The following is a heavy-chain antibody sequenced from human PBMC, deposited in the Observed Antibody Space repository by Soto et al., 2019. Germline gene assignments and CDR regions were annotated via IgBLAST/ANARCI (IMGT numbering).Heavy chain of an antibody. CDR2: IIPILGIA. D-gene: IGHD2-15*01. CDR1: GGTFSSYT. Sequence: GASVKVSCKASGGTFSSYTISWVRQAPGQGLEWMGRIIPILGIANYAQKFQGRVTITADKSTSTAYMELSSLRSEDTAVYYCAYCSGGSCYLVPYPYWGQGTLVTVSS. J-gene: IGHJ4*02. V-gene: IGHV1-69*02. CDR3: AYCSGGSCYLVPYPY.